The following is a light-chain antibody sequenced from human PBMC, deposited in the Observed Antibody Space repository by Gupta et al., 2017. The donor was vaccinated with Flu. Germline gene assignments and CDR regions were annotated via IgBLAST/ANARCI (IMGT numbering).Light chain of an antibody. CDR3: QHNDSYPLT. Sequence: GDRVTITCRASQSISNDLAWYQQKPGKAPKRLIYGATSLQSGVPSRFSGSGSGTDFTLTISSLQPEDFASYYCQHNDSYPLTFGRGTKVEIK. J-gene: IGKJ1*01. CDR2: GAT. V-gene: IGKV1-17*01. CDR1: QSISND.